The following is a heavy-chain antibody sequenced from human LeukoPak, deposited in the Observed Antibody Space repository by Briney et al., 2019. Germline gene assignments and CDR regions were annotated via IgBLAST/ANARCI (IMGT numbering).Heavy chain of an antibody. D-gene: IGHD3-3*01. CDR3: AKDRGFLEWLPY. J-gene: IGHJ4*02. CDR2: ISGSGGST. Sequence: GGSLRLSCAASGFTFSSYAMSWVRQAPGKGLEWVSAISGSGGSTYYADSVKGRFTISRDNSKNTLYLQMNSLSAEDTAVYYCAKDRGFLEWLPYWGQGTLVTVSS. V-gene: IGHV3-23*01. CDR1: GFTFSSYA.